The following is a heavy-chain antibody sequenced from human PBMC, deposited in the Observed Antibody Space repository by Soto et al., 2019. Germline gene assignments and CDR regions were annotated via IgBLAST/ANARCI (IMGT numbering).Heavy chain of an antibody. J-gene: IGHJ4*02. V-gene: IGHV4-31*03. CDR2: IYYSGST. D-gene: IGHD5-12*01. CDR3: ARTPIIVATIRTFDY. CDR1: GGSIISGGYY. Sequence: PAETLSLTCTVSGGSIISGGYYWSWIRQHPGKGLEWIGYIYYSGSTYYNPSLKSRVTISVDTSKNQFSLKLSSVTAADTAVYYCARTPIIVATIRTFDYWGQGTLVTVSS.